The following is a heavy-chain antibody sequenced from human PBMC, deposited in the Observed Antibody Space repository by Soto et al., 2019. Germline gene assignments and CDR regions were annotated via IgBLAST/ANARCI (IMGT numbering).Heavy chain of an antibody. CDR3: ARLARGSGDYYYYYGMDV. V-gene: IGHV4-39*01. Sequence: PSETLSLTCTVSGGSISSSSYYWGWIRQPPGKGLEWIGSIYYSGSTYYNPSLKSRVTISVDTSKNQFSLKLSSVTAADTAVYYCARLARGSGDYYYYYGMDVWGQGTTVTVSS. D-gene: IGHD3-10*01. CDR2: IYYSGST. J-gene: IGHJ6*02. CDR1: GGSISSSSYY.